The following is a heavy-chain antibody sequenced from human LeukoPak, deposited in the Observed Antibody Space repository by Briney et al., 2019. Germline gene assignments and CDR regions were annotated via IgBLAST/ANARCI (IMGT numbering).Heavy chain of an antibody. J-gene: IGHJ4*02. CDR3: AREIGPIQLHLWGSAFDY. D-gene: IGHD5-18*01. Sequence: GASVKVSCKASGYTLTNYYMHWVRQAPGQGLEWMGIINPRGGSTSYAQKFQGRVTMTRDTSTNTVYMDLSSLRSEDTAVYYCAREIGPIQLHLWGSAFDYWGQGTLVTVSS. CDR2: INPRGGST. V-gene: IGHV1-46*01. CDR1: GYTLTNYY.